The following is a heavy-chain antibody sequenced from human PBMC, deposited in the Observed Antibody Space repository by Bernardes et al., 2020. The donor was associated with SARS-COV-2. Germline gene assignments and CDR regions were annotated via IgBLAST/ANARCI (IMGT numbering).Heavy chain of an antibody. CDR2: INSRSAT. V-gene: IGHV3-21*01. CDR1: GFTFSSYS. Sequence: GGSLRLSCAASGFTFSSYSMNWVRQAPGKGLEWISSINSRSATDYADSVKGRFTISRDSAKSLVFLQMISLRAEDTAVYYCARRPEWAFFGMDVWGQGTTVTVSS. CDR3: ARRPEWAFFGMDV. D-gene: IGHD2-8*01. J-gene: IGHJ6*02.